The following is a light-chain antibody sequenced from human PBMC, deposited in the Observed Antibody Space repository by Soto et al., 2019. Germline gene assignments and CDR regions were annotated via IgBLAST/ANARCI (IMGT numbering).Light chain of an antibody. CDR3: QQRSNWPST. J-gene: IGKJ4*01. Sequence: EIVLTQSPVTLSLSPGERAILSCRASQSVSTYLAWYQQKPGQAPRLLIYDAFKRATGIPARFSGSGSGTDFTLTISSLEPEDFAVYYCQQRSNWPSTFGGGTKVEIK. CDR1: QSVSTY. CDR2: DAF. V-gene: IGKV3-11*01.